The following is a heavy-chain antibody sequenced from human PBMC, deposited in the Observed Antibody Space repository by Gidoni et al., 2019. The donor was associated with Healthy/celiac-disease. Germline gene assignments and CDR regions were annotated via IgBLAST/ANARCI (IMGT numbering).Heavy chain of an antibody. J-gene: IGHJ5*02. V-gene: IGHV4-31*03. CDR1: GGSIRRGGYY. Sequence: QVQLQESGPGLVKPSQTLSLTCTVPGGSIRRGGYYWCWIRQHPGKGLDWIGYIYYSGSTYYNPSLKSRVTISVDTSKNQFSLKLSSVTAADTAVYYCARALGYDFWSGGRFDPWGQGTLVTVSS. CDR2: IYYSGST. D-gene: IGHD3-3*01. CDR3: ARALGYDFWSGGRFDP.